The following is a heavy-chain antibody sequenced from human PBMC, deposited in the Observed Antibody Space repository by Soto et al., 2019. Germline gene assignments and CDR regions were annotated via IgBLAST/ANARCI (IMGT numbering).Heavy chain of an antibody. J-gene: IGHJ5*02. CDR1: GGSISSYF. CDR3: ARDRGLGSGWYGWFDP. CDR2: IYYSEST. Sequence: QVQLQESGPGLVKPSETLSLTCTVSGGSISSYFWSWIRQPPGKGLEWIGYIYYSESTNYNPSLKSRVTISVDTSKNQCSLKLSSVTAADTAVYYCARDRGLGSGWYGWFDPWGQGTLVTVSS. V-gene: IGHV4-59*01. D-gene: IGHD6-19*01.